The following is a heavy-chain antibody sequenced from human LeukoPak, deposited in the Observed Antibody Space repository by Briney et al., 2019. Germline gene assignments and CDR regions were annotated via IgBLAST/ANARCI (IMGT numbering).Heavy chain of an antibody. CDR3: ARDATYSEGATYYGRLDY. V-gene: IGHV3-7*04. J-gene: IGHJ4*02. CDR2: TNRVGTTK. D-gene: IGHD3-10*01. Sequence: PGGPRRLSCAAPGSTFSSNWMTWVRKAPGKGREWVANTNRVGTTKNDVASGQARFTHSRDNAQSSLYLQMSNLSAEDTAVYFCARDATYSEGATYYGRLDYWGQGAQVTVSS. CDR1: GSTFSSNW.